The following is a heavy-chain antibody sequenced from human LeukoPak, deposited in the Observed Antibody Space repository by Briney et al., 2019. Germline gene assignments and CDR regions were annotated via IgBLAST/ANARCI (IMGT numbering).Heavy chain of an antibody. CDR1: GGSISSTNYY. J-gene: IGHJ4*02. V-gene: IGHV4-39*07. CDR2: IFYTGNA. D-gene: IGHD4-23*01. Sequence: SETLSLTCTVSGGSISSTNYYWAWIRQPPGKGMQWIGSIFYTGNAYYNPSLKSRLTISVDTSKNHFSLRLSSVTAADTAIYYCARDPYSGYSGVDYWGQGTLVTVSS. CDR3: ARDPYSGYSGVDY.